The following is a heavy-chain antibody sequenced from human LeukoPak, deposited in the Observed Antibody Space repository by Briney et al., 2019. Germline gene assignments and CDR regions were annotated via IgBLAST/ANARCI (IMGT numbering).Heavy chain of an antibody. V-gene: IGHV3-74*03. CDR3: ARDKQSWESREIDY. D-gene: IGHD1-26*01. CDR1: GFTFSNYW. CDR2: INRGGSTT. Sequence: PGGSLRLSCAASGFTFSNYWVHWVRQAPGKGLVWVSRINRGGSTTKYADSVKGRFTVSRDNAKNTLYLQMNSLRAEDTAVYYCARDKQSWESREIDYWGQGTLVTVSS. J-gene: IGHJ4*02.